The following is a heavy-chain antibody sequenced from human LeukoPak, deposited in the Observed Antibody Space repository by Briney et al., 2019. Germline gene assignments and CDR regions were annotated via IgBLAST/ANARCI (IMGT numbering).Heavy chain of an antibody. D-gene: IGHD4-23*01. Sequence: GGSLRLSCAASGFVFSTHSMNWVRQAPGKGLEWVSWISSSNGDVYYADSVRGRFTISRDDAKNSLYVQMNSLRAEDTAVYYCVRDADGGNSWFDSWGQGILVTVS. V-gene: IGHV3-21*01. CDR2: ISSSNGDV. CDR3: VRDADGGNSWFDS. J-gene: IGHJ5*01. CDR1: GFVFSTHS.